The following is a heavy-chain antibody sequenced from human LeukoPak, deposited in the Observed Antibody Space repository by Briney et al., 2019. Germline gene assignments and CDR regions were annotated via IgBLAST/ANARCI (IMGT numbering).Heavy chain of an antibody. CDR2: IYTSGST. CDR3: ARDEVGYSSGWHYYYYMDV. V-gene: IGHV4-4*07. J-gene: IGHJ6*03. D-gene: IGHD6-19*01. Sequence: SETLSLTCTVSGGSISSYDWSWIRQPAGKGLEWIGRIYTSGSTNYNPSLKSRVTISVDKSKNQFSLKLSSVTAADTAVYYCARDEVGYSSGWHYYYYMDVWGKGTTVTVSS. CDR1: GGSISSYD.